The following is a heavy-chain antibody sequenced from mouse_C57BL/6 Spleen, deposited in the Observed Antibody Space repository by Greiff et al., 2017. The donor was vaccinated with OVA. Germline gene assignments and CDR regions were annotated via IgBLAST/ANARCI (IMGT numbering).Heavy chain of an antibody. D-gene: IGHD1-1*01. V-gene: IGHV5-17*01. CDR1: GFTFSDYG. J-gene: IGHJ4*01. Sequence: EVQLVESGGGLVKPGGSLKLSCAASGFTFSDYGMHWVRQAPEKGLEWVAYISSGSSTIYYADTVKGRFTISRDNAKNTLFLQMTSLRSEDTAMYYCARPFITTVVADYAMDYWGQRASVTVSS. CDR2: ISSGSSTI. CDR3: ARPFITTVVADYAMDY.